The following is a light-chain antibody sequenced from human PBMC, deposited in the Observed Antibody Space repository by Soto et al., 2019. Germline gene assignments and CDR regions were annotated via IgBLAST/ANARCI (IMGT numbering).Light chain of an antibody. V-gene: IGKV1-9*01. CDR3: QQLNSYPQGFT. CDR2: AAS. Sequence: DIQLTQSPSFLSASVGDRVTITCRASQGISSYLAWYQQKPGKAPKLLIYAASTEQSRVPSRFSGSGSGTEFTLTISSLQPEDFAAYYCQQLNSYPQGFTFGPGTKVDIK. J-gene: IGKJ3*01. CDR1: QGISSY.